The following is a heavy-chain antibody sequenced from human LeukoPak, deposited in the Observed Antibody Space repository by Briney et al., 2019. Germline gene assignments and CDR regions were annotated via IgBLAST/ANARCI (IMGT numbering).Heavy chain of an antibody. D-gene: IGHD3-16*01. Sequence: GGSLRLSCVASGITFSSYSMNWVRQAPGKGLEWVSYISSFSGTINYADSVKGRFTISRDNAKNSLYLQMNSLRVEDTAVCYCARDQGGVGYWGQGTLVTDSS. J-gene: IGHJ4*02. V-gene: IGHV3-48*01. CDR1: GITFSSYS. CDR3: ARDQGGVGY. CDR2: ISSFSGTI.